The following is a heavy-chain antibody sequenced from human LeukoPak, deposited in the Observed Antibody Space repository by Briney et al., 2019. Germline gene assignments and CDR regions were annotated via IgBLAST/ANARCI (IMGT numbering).Heavy chain of an antibody. D-gene: IGHD5-18*01. CDR1: GFSFSSYE. CDR2: ISGGRDTM. Sequence: GGSLRLSCAASGFSFSSYEMNWVRQAPGKGPEWISYISGGRDTMYYADSVKGRFTSSRNNAKNSLFLQMNSLRAEDTAVYYCVRVGRIQYFDYWGQGTPVTVSS. CDR3: VRVGRIQYFDY. V-gene: IGHV3-48*03. J-gene: IGHJ4*02.